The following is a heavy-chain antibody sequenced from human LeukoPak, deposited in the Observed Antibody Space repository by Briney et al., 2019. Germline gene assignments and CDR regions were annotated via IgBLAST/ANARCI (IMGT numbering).Heavy chain of an antibody. CDR3: ASSRHPYRWVYLNWFDP. Sequence: PGGSLRLSCAASGFTFSSYAMSWVRQAPGEGLEWVSAISGSGSNTYYAGSVKGRFTVSRDNSKNTLYLQMNSLRAEDTAVYYCASSRHPYRWVYLNWFDPWGQGTLVTVSS. D-gene: IGHD6-13*01. J-gene: IGHJ5*02. CDR2: ISGSGSNT. V-gene: IGHV3-23*01. CDR1: GFTFSSYA.